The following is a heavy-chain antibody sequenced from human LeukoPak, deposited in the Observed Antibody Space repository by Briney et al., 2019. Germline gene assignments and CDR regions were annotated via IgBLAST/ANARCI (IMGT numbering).Heavy chain of an antibody. J-gene: IGHJ4*02. CDR1: GFTFSSYE. V-gene: IGHV3-48*03. CDR2: ISSSGSTM. Sequence: GGSLRLSCAASGFTFSSYEMNWVRQAPGKGLEWVSYISSSGSTMCYADSVKGRFTISRDNAKNSLYLQMNSLRAEDTAFYYCARGYCSSTSCYIDSWGQGTLVTVSP. D-gene: IGHD2-2*01. CDR3: ARGYCSSTSCYIDS.